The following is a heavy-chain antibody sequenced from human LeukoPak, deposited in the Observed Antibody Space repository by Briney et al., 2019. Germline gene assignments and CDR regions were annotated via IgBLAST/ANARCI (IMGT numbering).Heavy chain of an antibody. J-gene: IGHJ4*02. CDR2: LSGSGDST. D-gene: IGHD3-22*01. Sequence: GGSLRLSCAASGFIFSSNAMSWVRQAPGKGLEWVSALSGSGDSTYYADSVKGRFTVSRDTSKNTLYLQMNSLRAEDTAVYYCARGLYARTYYYDSSGYYFGYWGQGTLVTVSS. V-gene: IGHV3-23*01. CDR1: GFIFSSNA. CDR3: ARGLYARTYYYDSSGYYFGY.